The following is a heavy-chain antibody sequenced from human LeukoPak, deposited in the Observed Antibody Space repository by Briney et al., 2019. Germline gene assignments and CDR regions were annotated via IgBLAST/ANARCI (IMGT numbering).Heavy chain of an antibody. D-gene: IGHD3-22*01. CDR3: ARAGVGYYDSSGYYHFDY. V-gene: IGHV4-59*08. J-gene: IGHJ4*02. Sequence: SETLSLTCTVSGGSISSYYWSWIRQPPGKGLEWIGYIYYSGSTNYNPSLKSRVTISVDTSKNQFSLKLSSVTAADTAVYYCARAGVGYYDSSGYYHFDYWGQGTLVTVSS. CDR1: GGSISSYY. CDR2: IYYSGST.